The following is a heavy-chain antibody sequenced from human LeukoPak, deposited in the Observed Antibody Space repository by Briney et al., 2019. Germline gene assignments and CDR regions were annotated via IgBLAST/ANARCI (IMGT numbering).Heavy chain of an antibody. J-gene: IGHJ4*02. V-gene: IGHV3-30*02. D-gene: IGHD1-1*01. Sequence: GGSLRLSCAASGFTFSDYGMHWVRQAPGKGLEWVAFIRNDGSNEYYPDSVKGRFTISRDNVKNSLYLQMNSLRDEDTAVYYCARGHDLAKRSIDYWGQGTLVTVSS. CDR2: IRNDGSNE. CDR1: GFTFSDYG. CDR3: ARGHDLAKRSIDY.